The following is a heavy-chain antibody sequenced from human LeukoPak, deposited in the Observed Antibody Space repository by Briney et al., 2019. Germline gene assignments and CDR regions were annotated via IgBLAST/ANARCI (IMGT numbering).Heavy chain of an antibody. Sequence: GGSLRLSCAASGISVSNDYMSWVRQAPGKGLEWVSAIYADGYTRDAASVKGRFSISRHNSKNTVYLQMDNLRPEDTAVYYCARDRRGEKDFDVWGPWTMVTVSS. CDR2: IYADGYT. CDR1: GISVSNDY. V-gene: IGHV3-53*04. J-gene: IGHJ3*01. CDR3: ARDRRGEKDFDV.